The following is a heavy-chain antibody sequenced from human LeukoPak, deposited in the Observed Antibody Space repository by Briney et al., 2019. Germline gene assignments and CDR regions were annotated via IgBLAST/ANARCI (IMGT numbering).Heavy chain of an antibody. V-gene: IGHV4-39*07. Sequence: SETLSLTCTVSGGSISSSSYYWGWIRQPPGKGLEWIGSIYYSGSTYYNPSLKSRVTISVDTSKNQFSLKLSSVTAADTAVYYCARPTRANWFDPWGQGTLVTVSS. CDR3: ARPTRANWFDP. CDR2: IYYSGST. CDR1: GGSISSSSYY. J-gene: IGHJ5*02.